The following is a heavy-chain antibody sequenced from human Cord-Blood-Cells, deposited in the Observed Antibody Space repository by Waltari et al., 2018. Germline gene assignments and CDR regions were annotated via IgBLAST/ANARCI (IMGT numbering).Heavy chain of an antibody. CDR2: IYYRGST. CDR3: ARRLQYMYVPYNWFDP. V-gene: IGHV4-39*01. J-gene: IGHJ5*02. D-gene: IGHD2-8*01. CDR1: GGSISSSSYY. Sequence: QLQLQESGPGLVKPSETLSLTCTVSGGSISSSSYYWGWIRQHPGKGLEWIGSIYYRGSTYYTPALKSRVTISVDTSKNQFSLKLSSVTAADTAVYYCARRLQYMYVPYNWFDPWGQGTLVTVSS.